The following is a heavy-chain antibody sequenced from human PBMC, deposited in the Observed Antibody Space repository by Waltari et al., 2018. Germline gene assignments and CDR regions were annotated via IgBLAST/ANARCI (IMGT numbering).Heavy chain of an antibody. Sequence: QLQLQESGPGLVKPSETLSRTCTVSGGSISSSSYAWGWIRQPPGKGLVWIGSIYYRGSTYYNPSLNSRVTISVDTSKNQFSLKLSSVTAADTAVYYCANADDAFDIWGQGTMVTVSS. CDR3: ANADDAFDI. J-gene: IGHJ3*02. CDR1: GGSISSSSYA. V-gene: IGHV4-39*01. CDR2: IYYRGST.